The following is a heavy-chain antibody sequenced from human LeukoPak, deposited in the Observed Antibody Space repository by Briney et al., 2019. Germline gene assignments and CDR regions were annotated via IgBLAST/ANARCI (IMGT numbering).Heavy chain of an antibody. J-gene: IGHJ4*02. V-gene: IGHV1-2*02. Sequence: GASVKVSCKASGYTFTGYYMHWVRQAPGQGLEWMGWINPNSGGTNYAQKFQGRVTMTRDTSISTAYMELSRLRSDDTAVYYCARELAIPRMHTMVRGVISDYWGQGTLVTVSS. D-gene: IGHD3-10*01. CDR3: ARELAIPRMHTMVRGVISDY. CDR1: GYTFTGYY. CDR2: INPNSGGT.